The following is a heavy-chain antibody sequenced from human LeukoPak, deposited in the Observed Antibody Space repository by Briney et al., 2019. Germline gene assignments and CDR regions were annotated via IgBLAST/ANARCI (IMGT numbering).Heavy chain of an antibody. J-gene: IGHJ3*02. D-gene: IGHD4-17*01. CDR1: GYTFTDYY. Sequence: ASVKVSCKASGYTFTDYYMHWVRQAPGQGLEWMGWINPSSGGTNYAQKLQGRVTMTTDTSTSTAYMELRSLRSDDTAVYYCARGNDYGDYGDASDIWGQGTMVTVSS. V-gene: IGHV1-2*02. CDR3: ARGNDYGDYGDASDI. CDR2: INPSSGGT.